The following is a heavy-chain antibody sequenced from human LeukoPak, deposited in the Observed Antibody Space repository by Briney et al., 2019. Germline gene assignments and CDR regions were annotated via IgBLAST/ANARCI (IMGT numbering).Heavy chain of an antibody. V-gene: IGHV3-33*08. J-gene: IGHJ4*02. Sequence: QPGGSLRLSCAASGFIFKNYAMAWVRQAPGQGLEWVALIWYDGSKKYYADSVKGRFTISRDNTKNTLYLQLNSLRADDTAVYYCARAHSSSSTFDLWGQGTLVTVSS. CDR3: ARAHSSSSTFDL. CDR2: IWYDGSKK. CDR1: GFIFKNYA. D-gene: IGHD6-6*01.